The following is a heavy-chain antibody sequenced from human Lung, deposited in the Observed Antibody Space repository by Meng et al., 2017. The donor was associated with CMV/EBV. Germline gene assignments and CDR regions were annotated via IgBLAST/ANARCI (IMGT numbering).Heavy chain of an antibody. CDR1: GFTVSRNY. Sequence: LTXAASGFTVSRNYMGWVRQAPGKGLEWVSVFYGSGTTNYPDFVKGRFTISRDNSRNTVYLQMNSLRAEETAVYFCARGADTPMVLPPDFWGQGAVVTVSS. J-gene: IGHJ4*02. CDR2: FYGSGTT. CDR3: ARGADTPMVLPPDF. V-gene: IGHV3-66*02. D-gene: IGHD5-18*01.